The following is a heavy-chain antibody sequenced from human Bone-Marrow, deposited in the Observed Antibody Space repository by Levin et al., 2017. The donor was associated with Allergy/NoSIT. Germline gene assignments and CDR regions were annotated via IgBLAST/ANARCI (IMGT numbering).Heavy chain of an antibody. V-gene: IGHV1-69*01. CDR3: ATDGGSVDTFMGNYHYRGLDV. CDR2: FIPIFGSA. J-gene: IGHJ6*02. CDR1: GGTLTNYA. Sequence: PGESLKISCKASGGTLTNYAVNWVRQAPGRGLEWMGGFIPIFGSANYAQKLQGRLTITADESASTVYMELRSLRSEDAAMYYCATDGGSVDTFMGNYHYRGLDVWGQGTAVTVSS. D-gene: IGHD5-18*01.